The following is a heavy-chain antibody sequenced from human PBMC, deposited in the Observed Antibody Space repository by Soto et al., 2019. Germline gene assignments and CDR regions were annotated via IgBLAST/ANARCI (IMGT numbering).Heavy chain of an antibody. D-gene: IGHD3-3*01. CDR3: ARGVRNYDFWSGPQKNWFDP. CDR2: INAGNGNT. CDR1: GCTFTSYA. V-gene: IGHV1-3*01. Sequence: ASVKVSCKASGCTFTSYAVHWVRQAPGQRLEWMGWINAGNGNTKYSQKFQGRVTITRDTSASTAYMELSSLRSEDTAVYYCARGVRNYDFWSGPQKNWFDPWGQGTLVTVSS. J-gene: IGHJ5*02.